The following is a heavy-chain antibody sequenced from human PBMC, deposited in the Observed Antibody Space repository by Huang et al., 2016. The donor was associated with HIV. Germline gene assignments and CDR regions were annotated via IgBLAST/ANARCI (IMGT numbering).Heavy chain of an antibody. Sequence: EVQLVESGGGLVQPGGSLRLSCAASGFSISSYWMHWVRQAPGKGLVWVSRSKSEGSSTSYADSVKGRFTISRDNAKNTLYLQMNSLRAEDTAVYYCARDPRIQSWLNFFDYWGQGTLVSVSS. V-gene: IGHV3-74*01. J-gene: IGHJ4*02. D-gene: IGHD3-22*01. CDR1: GFSISSYW. CDR3: ARDPRIQSWLNFFDY. CDR2: SKSEGSST.